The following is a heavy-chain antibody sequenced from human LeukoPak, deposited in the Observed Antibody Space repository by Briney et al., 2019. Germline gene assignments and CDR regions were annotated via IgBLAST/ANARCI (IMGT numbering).Heavy chain of an antibody. J-gene: IGHJ4*02. CDR2: IKQDGSEK. CDR3: ARSRGYSGYGPSRYFDY. CDR1: GFTFSSYW. V-gene: IGHV3-7*01. D-gene: IGHD5-12*01. Sequence: GGSLRLSCAASGFTFSSYWMSWVRRAPGKGLEWVANIKQDGSEKYYVDSVKGRFTISRDNAKNSLYLQMNSLRAEDTAVYYCARSRGYSGYGPSRYFDYWGQGTLVTVSS.